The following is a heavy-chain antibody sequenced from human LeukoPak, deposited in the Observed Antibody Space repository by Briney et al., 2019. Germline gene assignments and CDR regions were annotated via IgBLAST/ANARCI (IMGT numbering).Heavy chain of an antibody. Sequence: PGGSLRLSCAASGFTFSSYSMNWVRQAPGKGLEWVSYISSSSSTIYYTDSVKGRFTISRDNAKNSLYLQMNSLRAEDTAVYYCASPPCNWNVNWGQGTLVTVSS. D-gene: IGHD1-20*01. CDR3: ASPPCNWNVN. V-gene: IGHV3-48*01. CDR1: GFTFSSYS. J-gene: IGHJ4*02. CDR2: ISSSSSTI.